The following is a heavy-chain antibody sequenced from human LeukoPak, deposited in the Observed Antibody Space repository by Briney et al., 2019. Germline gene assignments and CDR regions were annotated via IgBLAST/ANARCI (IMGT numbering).Heavy chain of an antibody. CDR1: GFTVSSNY. CDR2: IYSGGST. Sequence: GGSLRLSCAASGFTVSSNYMSWVRQAPGKGLEWVSVIYSGGSTYYADSVKGRFTISRDNSKNTLYLQMNSLRAEDTAVYYCASDDTRNYFDYWGQGTLVTVSS. J-gene: IGHJ4*02. V-gene: IGHV3-66*01. D-gene: IGHD1-14*01. CDR3: ASDDTRNYFDY.